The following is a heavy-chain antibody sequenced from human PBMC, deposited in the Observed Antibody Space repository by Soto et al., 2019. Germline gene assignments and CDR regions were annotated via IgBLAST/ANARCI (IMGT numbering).Heavy chain of an antibody. V-gene: IGHV3-23*01. CDR1: GFTFSDHG. Sequence: EVQLLESGGGLVQPGGSLRLSCVGSGFTFSDHGMSWVRQAPGKGLEWVSAISGSVGSTFYADSVKGRFTISRDNSKNTLFLQMNSLRVEDTAVYYCARDRLITYGAKIAPDHWGQGALVTVSS. J-gene: IGHJ5*02. CDR3: ARDRLITYGAKIAPDH. D-gene: IGHD3-16*01. CDR2: ISGSVGST.